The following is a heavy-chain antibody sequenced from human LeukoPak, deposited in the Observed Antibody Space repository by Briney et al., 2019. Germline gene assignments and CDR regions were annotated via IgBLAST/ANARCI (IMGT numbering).Heavy chain of an antibody. CDR3: VRDWGYDSSGYWQKYFDT. J-gene: IGHJ4*02. V-gene: IGHV3-74*01. D-gene: IGHD3-22*01. Sequence: GGSLRLSCATSGFTFTTFWMHWVRQAPGKGLVWVSRINHDGSNTNYADSVKGWFTISRDNAENTVYLQMNSLRAEDTAVYYCVRDWGYDSSGYWQKYFDTWGQGTLVTVSS. CDR1: GFTFTTFW. CDR2: INHDGSNT.